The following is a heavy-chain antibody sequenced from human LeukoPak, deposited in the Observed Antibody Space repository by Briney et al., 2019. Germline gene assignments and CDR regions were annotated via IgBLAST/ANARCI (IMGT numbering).Heavy chain of an antibody. Sequence: GASVKVSCKASGYTFTRYAMNWVRQAPGQGLEWMGWINTNTGNPTYAQGFTGRFVLSLDTSVSTAYLQISSLKAEDTAVYYCARASSSGWFGWFDPWGQGTLVTVSS. V-gene: IGHV7-4-1*02. J-gene: IGHJ5*02. D-gene: IGHD6-19*01. CDR2: INTNTGNP. CDR3: ARASSSGWFGWFDP. CDR1: GYTFTRYA.